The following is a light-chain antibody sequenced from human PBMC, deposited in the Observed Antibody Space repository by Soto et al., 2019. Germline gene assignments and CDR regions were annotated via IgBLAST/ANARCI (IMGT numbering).Light chain of an antibody. CDR2: KAS. CDR1: QTISSW. J-gene: IGKJ1*01. V-gene: IGKV1-5*03. CDR3: QQYHHWWT. Sequence: DIQMTQSPSTLSGSVGDRVTITCRASQTISSWLAWYQQKPGKAPKLLIYKASTLKSGVPSRFSGSGSGTEFTLTISSLQPEDFAVYYCQQYHHWWTFGQGTKLEIK.